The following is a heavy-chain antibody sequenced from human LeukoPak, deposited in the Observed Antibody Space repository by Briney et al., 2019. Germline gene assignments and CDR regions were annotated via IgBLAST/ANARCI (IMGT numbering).Heavy chain of an antibody. Sequence: GGSLRLSCAASGFTVSGSYMGWVRQAPGKGLEWVSVIYGGGATYYADSVKGRFTISRDNSNNAFYLQMNSLRAEDTAMYYCAKMNWDTALIAEGWFDPWGQGTLVTVSS. V-gene: IGHV3-53*01. CDR1: GFTVSGSY. CDR3: AKMNWDTALIAEGWFDP. CDR2: IYGGGAT. J-gene: IGHJ5*02. D-gene: IGHD5-18*01.